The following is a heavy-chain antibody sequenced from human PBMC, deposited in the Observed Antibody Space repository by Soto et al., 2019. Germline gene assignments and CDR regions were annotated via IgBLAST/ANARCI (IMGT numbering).Heavy chain of an antibody. J-gene: IGHJ3*02. CDR2: IYHSGST. CDR1: GYSICSGYY. V-gene: IGHV4-38-2*01. Sequence: SATLSLTSAFSGYSICSGYYWGRIREPPGPGREWIGSIYHSGSTYDNPSLKSRVTISVDTSKNQFSLKLSSVTAADTAVYYCARGGRQMAGDDAFDIWGQGTMIT. CDR3: ARGGRQMAGDDAFDI. D-gene: IGHD6-19*01.